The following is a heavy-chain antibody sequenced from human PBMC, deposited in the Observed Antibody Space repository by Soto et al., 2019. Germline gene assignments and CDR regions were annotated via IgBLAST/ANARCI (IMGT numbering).Heavy chain of an antibody. D-gene: IGHD5-12*01. Sequence: GGSLRLSCAASGFTFSSYGMHWVRQAPGKGLEWVAVISYDGSNKYYADSVKGRFTISRDNSKNTLYLQMNSLRAEDTAVYYCAKVPVKREMATIKTYFDYWGQGTLVTAPQ. CDR2: ISYDGSNK. J-gene: IGHJ4*02. CDR1: GFTFSSYG. V-gene: IGHV3-30*18. CDR3: AKVPVKREMATIKTYFDY.